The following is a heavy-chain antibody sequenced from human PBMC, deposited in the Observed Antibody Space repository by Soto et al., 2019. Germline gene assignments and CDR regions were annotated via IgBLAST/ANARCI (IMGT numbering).Heavy chain of an antibody. Sequence: GGSLRLSCAASGFTFSSYSMNWVRQAPEKGLERVSYISSSSSTIYYADSVKGRFTISRDTSKNMLYLQMNSLRAEDTALYYCAKDSHWAIISPTHDYWGHGTLVTVSS. V-gene: IGHV3-48*01. CDR1: GFTFSSYS. CDR3: AKDSHWAIISPTHDY. J-gene: IGHJ4*01. D-gene: IGHD2-2*01. CDR2: ISSSSSTI.